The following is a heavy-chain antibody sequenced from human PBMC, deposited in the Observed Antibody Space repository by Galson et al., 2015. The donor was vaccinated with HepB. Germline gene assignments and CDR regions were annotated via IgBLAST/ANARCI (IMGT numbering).Heavy chain of an antibody. CDR2: ISYDGSNK. CDR1: GFTFSSYA. J-gene: IGHJ4*02. CDR3: ARGRGYYYDSSGYSRKEYYFDY. Sequence: SLRLSCAASGFTFSSYAMLWVRQAPGKGLEWVAVISYDGSNKYYADSVKGRFTISRDNSKNTLYLQMNSLRAEDTAVYYCARGRGYYYDSSGYSRKEYYFDYWGQGTLVTVSS. D-gene: IGHD3-22*01. V-gene: IGHV3-30-3*01.